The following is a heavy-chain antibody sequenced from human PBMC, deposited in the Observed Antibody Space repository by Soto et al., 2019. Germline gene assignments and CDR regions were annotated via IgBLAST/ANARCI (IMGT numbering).Heavy chain of an antibody. V-gene: IGHV3-7*01. Sequence: EVQLMESGGGLVQPGGSLRLSCAASGFTFSSYWMSWVRQAPGKGLEWVANIRQDGGDKYFLDSVKGRFTISRDNAKNSLYLQMNSLRVEDTAIYYCVRDAVVSGVDYFDSWGQGTLVTVSS. CDR3: VRDAVVSGVDYFDS. J-gene: IGHJ4*02. CDR2: IRQDGGDK. CDR1: GFTFSSYW. D-gene: IGHD2-8*01.